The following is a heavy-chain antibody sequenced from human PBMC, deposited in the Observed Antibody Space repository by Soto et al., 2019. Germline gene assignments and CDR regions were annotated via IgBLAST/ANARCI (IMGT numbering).Heavy chain of an antibody. Sequence: GGSLRLSCAASGFTFSSYAMSWVRQAPGKGLEWVSAISGSGGSTYYADSVKGRFTISRDNSKNTLYLQMNSLRAEDTAVYYCAKAYDFWSGYSYGYYMDVWGKGTTVTVS. CDR2: ISGSGGST. CDR1: GFTFSSYA. D-gene: IGHD3-3*01. V-gene: IGHV3-23*01. J-gene: IGHJ6*03. CDR3: AKAYDFWSGYSYGYYMDV.